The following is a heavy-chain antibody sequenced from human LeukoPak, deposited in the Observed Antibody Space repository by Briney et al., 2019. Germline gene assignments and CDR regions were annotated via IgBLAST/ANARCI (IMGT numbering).Heavy chain of an antibody. V-gene: IGHV1-18*01. Sequence: ASVKVSCKASGYTFSSYGISWVRQAPGQGLEWMGWISGCNGNTNYAQKLQGRVTMTTDTSTSTAYMELRSLRSDDTAVYYCARDSITIFGVIIRRDYWGQGTLVTVSS. CDR2: ISGCNGNT. D-gene: IGHD3-3*01. J-gene: IGHJ4*02. CDR1: GYTFSSYG. CDR3: ARDSITIFGVIIRRDY.